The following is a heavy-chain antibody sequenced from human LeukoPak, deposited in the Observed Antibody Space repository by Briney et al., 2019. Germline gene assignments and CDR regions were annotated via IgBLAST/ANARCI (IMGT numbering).Heavy chain of an antibody. J-gene: IGHJ4*02. CDR2: FDPEDGET. V-gene: IGHV1-24*01. CDR1: GYTLTELS. D-gene: IGHD2-21*01. Sequence: ASVMVSCKVSGYTLTELSMHWVRQAPGKGLEWMEGFDPEDGETIYAQKFQGRVTMTEDTSTDTAYMELSSLRSEDTAVYYCATSLIHGYYFDYWGQGTLVTVSS. CDR3: ATSLIHGYYFDY.